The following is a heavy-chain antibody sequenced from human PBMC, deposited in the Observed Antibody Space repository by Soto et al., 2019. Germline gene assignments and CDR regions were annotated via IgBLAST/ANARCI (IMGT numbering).Heavy chain of an antibody. Sequence: PGGSLRLSCSASGLTFSNYAMHWVRQAPSKGLEFVSAISSSGDFTYYADSVKGRFTISRDNSKNTLYLQMNSLRAEDTAVYYCAREKGGMDVWGQGTTVTVSS. J-gene: IGHJ6*02. CDR2: ISSSGDFT. CDR1: GLTFSNYA. CDR3: AREKGGMDV. V-gene: IGHV3-64*04.